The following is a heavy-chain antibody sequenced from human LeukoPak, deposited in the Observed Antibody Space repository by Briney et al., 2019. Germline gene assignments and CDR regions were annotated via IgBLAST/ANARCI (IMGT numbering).Heavy chain of an antibody. D-gene: IGHD3-10*01. V-gene: IGHV1-18*01. Sequence: GASVKVSCKASGYTFTSYGISWVRQAPGQGLEWMGWISAYNGNTNYAQKLQGRVTMTTDTSTSTAYMELRSLRSDDTAVYYCARVVRGTIWFGELGRPYYYYYYMDVWGKGTTVTISS. CDR3: ARVVRGTIWFGELGRPYYYYYYMDV. CDR2: ISAYNGNT. CDR1: GYTFTSYG. J-gene: IGHJ6*03.